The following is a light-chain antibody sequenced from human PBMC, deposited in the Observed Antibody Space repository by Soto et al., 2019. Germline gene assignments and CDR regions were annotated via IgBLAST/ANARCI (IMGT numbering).Light chain of an antibody. V-gene: IGKV3-11*01. CDR1: QSVTKY. CDR3: QQRQYWPPIT. J-gene: IGKJ5*01. Sequence: EMVLTQSPGTLSLSPGERASLSCRASQSVTKYIACYQQKPGQAPRLLIYDASNRATGVPARFSGSGSGTDFTLTISSLEPEDFAIYYCQQRQYWPPITFGQGTRLEI. CDR2: DAS.